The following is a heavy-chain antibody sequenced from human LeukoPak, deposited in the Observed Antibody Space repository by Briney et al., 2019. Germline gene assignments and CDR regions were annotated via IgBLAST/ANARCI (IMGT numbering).Heavy chain of an antibody. D-gene: IGHD2-21*01. CDR3: ARRLGEVSGNWFDP. CDR1: AFSFSNYN. CDR2: ITSSGSYI. Sequence: PGGSLRLSCAASAFSFSNYNMNWVRQAPGKGLEWVSSITSSGSYIYYADSVKGRFTISRDNAKNSLYLQMNSLRAEDTAVYYCARRLGEVSGNWFDPWGQGTLVTVSS. J-gene: IGHJ5*02. V-gene: IGHV3-21*01.